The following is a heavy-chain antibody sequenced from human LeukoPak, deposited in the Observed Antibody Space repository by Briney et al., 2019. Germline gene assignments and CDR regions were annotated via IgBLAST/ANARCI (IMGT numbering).Heavy chain of an antibody. D-gene: IGHD1-26*01. CDR3: AREGRGNNWFDP. Sequence: SETLSLTCAVYGGSFSGYYWSWIRQPPGKGLEWIGEINHSGSTNYNPSLKSRVTISVDTSKNQFSLKLSSVTAADTAVYYCAREGRGNNWFDPWGQGTLVTVSS. J-gene: IGHJ5*02. CDR1: GGSFSGYY. V-gene: IGHV4-34*01. CDR2: INHSGST.